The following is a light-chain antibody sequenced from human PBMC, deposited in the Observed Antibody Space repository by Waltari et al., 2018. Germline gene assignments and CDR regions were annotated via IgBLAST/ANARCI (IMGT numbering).Light chain of an antibody. CDR2: DAS. CDR1: QSISIW. J-gene: IGKJ2*01. CDR3: QQYYSNLYT. Sequence: DIEMTQSPSTLSAFVGDRVTITCRASQSISIWLAWYQQIPGKAPNLLIYDASTLESGVPSRFSGSGSGTEFTLTISSLQPDDFASYYCQQYYSNLYTFGRGTKLEIK. V-gene: IGKV1-5*01.